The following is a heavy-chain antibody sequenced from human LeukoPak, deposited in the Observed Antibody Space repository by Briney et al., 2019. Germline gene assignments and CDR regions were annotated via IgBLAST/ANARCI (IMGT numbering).Heavy chain of an antibody. V-gene: IGHV3-33*06. Sequence: GGSLRLPCAASGFTFSSYGMHWVRQAPGKGLEWVAVIWYDGSVRKYADSVKGRFAISRDDSKNTLYLQMNSLRAEDTAVYYCAKARPGELNYFAYCGQGTLVTVYS. D-gene: IGHD1-7*01. J-gene: IGHJ4*02. CDR3: AKARPGELNYFAY. CDR2: IWYDGSVR. CDR1: GFTFSSYG.